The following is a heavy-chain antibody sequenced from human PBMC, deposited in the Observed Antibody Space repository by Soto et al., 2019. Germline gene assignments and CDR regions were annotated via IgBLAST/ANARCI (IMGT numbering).Heavy chain of an antibody. Sequence: PGGSLRLSCAASGFTVSSNYMSWVRQAPGKGLEWVSVISSGGSTYYADSVKGRFTISRHNAKNTLYLQMNSLRAEDTAVHYCASGWSVDAFHIWGQGTMVTVSS. CDR2: ISSGGST. J-gene: IGHJ3*02. CDR3: ASGWSVDAFHI. CDR1: GFTVSSNY. D-gene: IGHD1-26*01. V-gene: IGHV3-53*04.